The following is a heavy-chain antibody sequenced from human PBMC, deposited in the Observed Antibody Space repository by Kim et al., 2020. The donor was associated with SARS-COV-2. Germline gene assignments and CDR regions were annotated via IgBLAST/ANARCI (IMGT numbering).Heavy chain of an antibody. CDR1: GFTFSSYG. CDR2: ISYDGSNK. J-gene: IGHJ4*01. V-gene: IGHV3-30*18. Sequence: GGSLRLSCAASGFTFSSYGMHWVRQAPGKGLEWVAVISYDGSNKYYADSVKGRFTISRDNSKNTLYLQMNSLRAEDTAVYYCAKDVRMYNWNGMGFDYWG. CDR3: AKDVRMYNWNGMGFDY. D-gene: IGHD1-20*01.